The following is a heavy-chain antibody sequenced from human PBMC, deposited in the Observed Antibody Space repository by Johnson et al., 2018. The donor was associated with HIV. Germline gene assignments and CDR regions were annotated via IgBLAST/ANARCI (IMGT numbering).Heavy chain of an antibody. CDR2: IWYDGTNE. CDR1: GFTFSNAW. CDR3: ANGGNTAASACEI. J-gene: IGHJ3*02. Sequence: QMQLVESGGGLVKPGGSLRLSCAASGFTFSNAWMSWVRQAPGKGLEWVAVIWYDGTNEYSADSVKGRFTISRDNSKNTMYLQMNSLRAEDTAVYYCANGGNTAASACEIWGQGTMVTVSS. D-gene: IGHD1-14*01. V-gene: IGHV3-33*08.